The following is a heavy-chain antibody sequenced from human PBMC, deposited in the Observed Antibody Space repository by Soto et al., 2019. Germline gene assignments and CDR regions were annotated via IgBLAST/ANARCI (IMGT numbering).Heavy chain of an antibody. Sequence: PGGSLRLSCAASGFNFDDYAMHWVRQAPGKGLEWVSGISWNSGSIGYADSVKGRFTISRDNAKNSLYLQMNSLRAEDTALYCCCSTSWLSPKGGNYYYYYMDVWGKGTTVTVSS. CDR2: ISWNSGSI. CDR1: GFNFDDYA. D-gene: IGHD2-2*01. J-gene: IGHJ6*03. CDR3: CSTSWLSPKGGNYYYYYMDV. V-gene: IGHV3-9*01.